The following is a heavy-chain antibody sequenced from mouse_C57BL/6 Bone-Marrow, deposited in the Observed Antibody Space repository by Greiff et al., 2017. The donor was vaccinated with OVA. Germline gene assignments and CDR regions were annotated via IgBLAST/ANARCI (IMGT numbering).Heavy chain of an antibody. Sequence: QVQLQQPGTELVKPGASVKLSCKASGYTFTSYWMHWVKQRPGQGLEWIGNINPSNGGTNYNEKFKSKATLTVDKSSSTAYMQLSSLTSEDSAVYDCASDGGATWGFAYWGQGTLVTVSA. CDR3: ASDGGATWGFAY. CDR1: GYTFTSYW. D-gene: IGHD1-1*01. J-gene: IGHJ3*01. V-gene: IGHV1-53*01. CDR2: INPSNGGT.